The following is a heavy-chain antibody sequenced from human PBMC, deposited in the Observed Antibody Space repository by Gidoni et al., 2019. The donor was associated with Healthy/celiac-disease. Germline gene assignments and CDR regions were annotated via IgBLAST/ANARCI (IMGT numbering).Heavy chain of an antibody. CDR1: GGTFSSYA. V-gene: IGHV1-69*06. D-gene: IGHD3-22*01. CDR2: IIPILGTA. CDR3: ASTYYDSSGYSPGYFDY. Sequence: QVQPVQSGAEVKKPGSSVKVSCKASGGTFSSYAISWVRQAPGQGLEWMGGIIPILGTANYAQKFQGRVTITADKSTSTAYMELSSLRSEDTAVYYCASTYYDSSGYSPGYFDYWGQGTLVTVSS. J-gene: IGHJ4*02.